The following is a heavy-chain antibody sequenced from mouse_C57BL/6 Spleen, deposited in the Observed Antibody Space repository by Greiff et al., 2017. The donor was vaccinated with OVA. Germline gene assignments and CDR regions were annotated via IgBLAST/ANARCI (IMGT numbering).Heavy chain of an antibody. D-gene: IGHD1-1*01. J-gene: IGHJ2*01. Sequence: QVQLQQSGAELARPGASVKLSCKASGYTFTSSGISWVKQRTGQGLEWIGEIYPRSGNTYYNEKFKGKATLTADKSSSTAYMELRSLTSEDSAVYFCARGGTTDYFDYWGQGTTLTVSS. CDR2: IYPRSGNT. CDR3: ARGGTTDYFDY. CDR1: GYTFTSSG. V-gene: IGHV1-81*01.